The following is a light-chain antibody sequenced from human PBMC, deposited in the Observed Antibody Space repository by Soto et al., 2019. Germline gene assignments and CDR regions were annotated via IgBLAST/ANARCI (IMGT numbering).Light chain of an antibody. Sequence: EIVFTQSPATLSLSPGERATLSCRASQSVSNFLAWYQQKPGHTPRLLIYDASNSATGIPARFSGSGSGTDFTLTIRSLEHEDFAIYYCQQRTNWHLTTFGHGTRLEIK. V-gene: IGKV3-11*01. CDR2: DAS. J-gene: IGKJ5*01. CDR3: QQRTNWHLTT. CDR1: QSVSNF.